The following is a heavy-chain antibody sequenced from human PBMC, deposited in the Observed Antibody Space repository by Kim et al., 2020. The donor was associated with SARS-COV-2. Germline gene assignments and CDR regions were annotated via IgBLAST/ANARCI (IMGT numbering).Heavy chain of an antibody. J-gene: IGHJ3*02. CDR3: ARGPDYIWGSYRLRDAFDI. D-gene: IGHD3-16*02. V-gene: IGHV4-34*01. Sequence: RVTISVDTSKNQFSLKLSSVTAADTAVYYCARGPDYIWGSYRLRDAFDIWGQGTMVTVSS.